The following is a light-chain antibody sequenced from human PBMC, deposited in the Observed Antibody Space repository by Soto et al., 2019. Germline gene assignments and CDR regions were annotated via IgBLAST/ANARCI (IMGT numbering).Light chain of an antibody. CDR3: QQRSNWLLT. V-gene: IGKV3-11*01. CDR1: QSVSSY. CDR2: DAS. J-gene: IGKJ4*01. Sequence: EIVLTQSPATLSLSPGERATLSCRASQSVSSYLAWYQQKPGQAPRLLIYDASIMATGIPARFSGSGSGTDFTLTISSLEPEDFAVYYCQQRSNWLLTFGGGTKVEIK.